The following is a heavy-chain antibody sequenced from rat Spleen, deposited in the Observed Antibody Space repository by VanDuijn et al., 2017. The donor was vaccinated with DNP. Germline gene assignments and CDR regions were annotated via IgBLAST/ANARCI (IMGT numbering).Heavy chain of an antibody. Sequence: EVQLVESGGGFAQPGRSLKLSCAASGFTFSNFDMAWVRQAPTRGLEWVTSINFSAGATYYRDSVKGRFTISRDNAKSTLYLQMDSLRSEETATYYCARHGAYYGHFDYWGQGVMVTVSS. D-gene: IGHD1-6*01. CDR1: GFTFSNFD. V-gene: IGHV5S11*01. CDR2: INFSAGAT. CDR3: ARHGAYYGHFDY. J-gene: IGHJ2*01.